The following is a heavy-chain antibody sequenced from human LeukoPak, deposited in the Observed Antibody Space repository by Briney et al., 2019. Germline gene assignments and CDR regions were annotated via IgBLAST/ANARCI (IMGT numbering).Heavy chain of an antibody. CDR3: ARSFNWIVDY. J-gene: IGHJ4*02. CDR2: ISDKGVST. CDR1: GFSIAGYA. D-gene: IGHD1-20*01. Sequence: GGSLRLSCAVSGFSIAGYAMSWVRQAPGKGLEWVSTISDKGVSTYYADSVRGRFTISRDNAKNSLYLQMNSLRAEDTAVYYCARSFNWIVDYWGQGTLVTVSS. V-gene: IGHV3-23*01.